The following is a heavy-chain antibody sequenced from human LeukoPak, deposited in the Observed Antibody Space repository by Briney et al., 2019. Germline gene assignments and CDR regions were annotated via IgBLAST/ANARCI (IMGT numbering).Heavy chain of an antibody. Sequence: GGSLRLSCVASGFTFRSYDMHWVRQVTGKGLEWVSAVGISGDTYYAGSVKGRFTISRENAKNSLYLQMNSLTAGDTAVYYCVRGGIQVSGIDEIDYWGQGTLVTVSS. CDR3: VRGGIQVSGIDEIDY. CDR1: GFTFRSYD. D-gene: IGHD6-19*01. J-gene: IGHJ4*02. V-gene: IGHV3-13*01. CDR2: VGISGDT.